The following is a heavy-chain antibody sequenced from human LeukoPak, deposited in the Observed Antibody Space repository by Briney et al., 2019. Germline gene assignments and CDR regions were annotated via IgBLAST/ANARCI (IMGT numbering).Heavy chain of an antibody. D-gene: IGHD6-19*01. CDR1: GGSFSGYY. V-gene: IGHV4-34*01. CDR3: ARGVPESRGWFNWFDP. J-gene: IGHJ5*02. Sequence: PSETLSLTCAVYGGSFSGYYWSWIRQPPGKGLEWIGEINHSGSTNYNPSLKSRVTISVDTSKNQFSLKLSSVTAADTAVYYCARGVPESRGWFNWFDPWGQGTLLTVSS. CDR2: INHSGST.